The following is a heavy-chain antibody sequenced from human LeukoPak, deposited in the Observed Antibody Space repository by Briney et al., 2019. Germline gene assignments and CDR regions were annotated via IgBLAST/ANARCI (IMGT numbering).Heavy chain of an antibody. CDR2: INSDGSST. D-gene: IGHD3-9*01. CDR1: GFTFSSYW. Sequence: GGSLRLSCAASGFTFSSYWMHWVRQAPGKGLVWVSRINSDGSSTSYADSVKGRFTISRDNAKNTLYLQMNSLRAEDTAVYYCATVLRYFDWFDYWGQGTLVTVSS. CDR3: ATVLRYFDWFDY. J-gene: IGHJ4*02. V-gene: IGHV3-74*01.